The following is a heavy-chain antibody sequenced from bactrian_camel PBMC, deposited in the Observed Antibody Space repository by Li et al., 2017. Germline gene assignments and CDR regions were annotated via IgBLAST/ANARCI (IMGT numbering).Heavy chain of an antibody. Sequence: VQLVESGGGLVQPGGSLRLSCAASGFDFSRQMMSWVRQAPGKGPEWVSTIYAGGGNTYYAASVKGRFTISRDNAKTTVHLQMNSLRIEDTAMYHCAIGFYSEKSQSQGTQVTVS. D-gene: IGHD4*01. CDR1: GFDFSRQM. V-gene: IGHV3S40*01. CDR2: IYAGGGNT. J-gene: IGHJ4*01.